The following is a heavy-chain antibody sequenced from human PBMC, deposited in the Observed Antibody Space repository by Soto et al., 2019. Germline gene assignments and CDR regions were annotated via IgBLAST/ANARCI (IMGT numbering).Heavy chain of an antibody. V-gene: IGHV3-43*01. CDR2: ISWDGGST. J-gene: IGHJ4*02. D-gene: IGHD4-17*01. CDR3: AKDNDYGGNSETEHYFDY. CDR1: GFTFDDYT. Sequence: GGSLRLSCAASGFTFDDYTMHWVRQAPGKGLEWVSLISWDGGSTYYADSVKGRFTISRDNSKNSLYLQMNSLRTEDTALYYCAKDNDYGGNSETEHYFDYWGQGTLVTVSS.